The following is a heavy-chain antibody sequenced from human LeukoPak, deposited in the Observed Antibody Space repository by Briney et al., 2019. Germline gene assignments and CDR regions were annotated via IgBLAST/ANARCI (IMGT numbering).Heavy chain of an antibody. D-gene: IGHD6-13*01. V-gene: IGHV3-74*01. J-gene: IGHJ4*02. CDR2: IHSDGSST. Sequence: GGSLRLSCAASGFTFSSYWMHWVRQAPGKGLVWVSRIHSDGSSTSYADSVRGRFTISRDDAKSTLYLQMNSLRAEDTAVYYCARMARAAAAYFDYWGQGTLVTVSS. CDR3: ARMARAAAAYFDY. CDR1: GFTFSSYW.